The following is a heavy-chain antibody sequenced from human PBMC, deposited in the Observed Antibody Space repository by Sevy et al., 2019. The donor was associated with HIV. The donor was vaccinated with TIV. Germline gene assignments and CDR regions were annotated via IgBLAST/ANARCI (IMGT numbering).Heavy chain of an antibody. CDR2: VASHGNYK. D-gene: IGHD2-21*02. Sequence: GGSLRLSCAASGFTFRRYDMHWVRQAPGRGLEWVAVVASHGNYKSFADFVRGRFTISRDNARNSLDLQMTSLRTEDTAVYYCAGLQSCGGDCYYFDSWGQGALVTVSS. CDR3: AGLQSCGGDCYYFDS. CDR1: GFTFRRYD. V-gene: IGHV3-30-3*01. J-gene: IGHJ4*02.